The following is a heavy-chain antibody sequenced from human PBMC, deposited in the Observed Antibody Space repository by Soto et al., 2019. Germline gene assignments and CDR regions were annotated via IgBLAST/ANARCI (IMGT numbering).Heavy chain of an antibody. V-gene: IGHV1-46*01. CDR1: GYTFTSYY. CDR3: ATVGKQLVQYFDY. CDR2: INPSGGST. J-gene: IGHJ4*02. D-gene: IGHD6-6*01. Sequence: QVQLVQSGAEVKKPGASVKVSCTASGYTFTSYYMHWVRQAPGQGLEWMGIINPSGGSTSYAQKFQGIVTMTRDTSTSTGYRELSSLRSEDTAVYYCATVGKQLVQYFDYWCQGTLVTVSS.